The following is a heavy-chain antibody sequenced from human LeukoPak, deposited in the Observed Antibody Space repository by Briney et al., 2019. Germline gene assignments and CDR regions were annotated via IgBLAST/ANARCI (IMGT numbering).Heavy chain of an antibody. V-gene: IGHV4-4*07. CDR3: ARDQHYYDSSGYLDAFGI. Sequence: SETLSLTCTVSGGSISSYYWSWIRQPAGKGLEWIGRIYTSGSTNYNPSLKSRVTMSVDTSKNQFSLKLSSVTAADTAVYYCARDQHYYDSSGYLDAFGIWGQGTMVTVSS. CDR1: GGSISSYY. CDR2: IYTSGST. D-gene: IGHD3-22*01. J-gene: IGHJ3*02.